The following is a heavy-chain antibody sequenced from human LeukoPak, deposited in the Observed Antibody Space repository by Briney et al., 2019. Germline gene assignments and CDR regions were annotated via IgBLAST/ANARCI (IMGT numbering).Heavy chain of an antibody. J-gene: IGHJ5*02. CDR1: GYTFSSHG. D-gene: IGHD3-22*01. V-gene: IGHV1-18*01. CDR2: ISANSGKT. Sequence: GASVKVSCKTSGYTFSSHGITWVRQAPGQGLEWMGWISANSGKTYYAQKFQGRVTMTTDTSTSTAYMELRSLRSDDTAVYYRARPNNYYDDNGYYNYFDPWGQGTLVTVSS. CDR3: ARPNNYYDDNGYYNYFDP.